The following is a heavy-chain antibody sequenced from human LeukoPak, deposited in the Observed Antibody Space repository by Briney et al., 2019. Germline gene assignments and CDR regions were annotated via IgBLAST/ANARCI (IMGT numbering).Heavy chain of an antibody. V-gene: IGHV3-23*01. Sequence: SCKASGGTFSSYAMSWVRQAPGKGLEWVSAISGSGGSTYYADSVKGRFTISRDNSKNTLYLQMNSLRAEDTAVYYCAKARYLDVEYYFDYWGQGTLVTVSS. CDR1: GGTFSSYA. J-gene: IGHJ4*02. CDR3: AKARYLDVEYYFDY. CDR2: ISGSGGST. D-gene: IGHD3-9*01.